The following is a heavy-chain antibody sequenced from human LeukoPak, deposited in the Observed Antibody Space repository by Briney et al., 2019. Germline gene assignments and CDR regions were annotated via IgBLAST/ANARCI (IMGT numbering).Heavy chain of an antibody. CDR3: AREGEDVEMAN. CDR2: IIPIFGIA. D-gene: IGHD5-24*01. Sequence: GSSVKVSCKASGGTFSSYAISWVRQAPGQGLEWMGRIIPIFGIANYAQKFQGRVTITADKSTSTAYMELGSLRSEDTAVYYCAREGEDVEMANWGQGTLVTVSS. V-gene: IGHV1-69*04. CDR1: GGTFSSYA. J-gene: IGHJ4*02.